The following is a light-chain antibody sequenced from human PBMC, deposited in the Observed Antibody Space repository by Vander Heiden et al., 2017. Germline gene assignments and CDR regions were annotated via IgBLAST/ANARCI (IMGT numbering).Light chain of an antibody. V-gene: IGLV1-44*01. CDR2: SNK. J-gene: IGLJ2*01. CDR1: SPNIGINT. CDR3: AAWDDSLNGPV. Sequence: QSLLTQPPSAYGTPGQRFTISCSGSSPNIGINTVNWYQQPPGTAPKLLIYSNKQRPSGVPDRFSGSKSGTAASLAISGLQSEDGADYYWAAWDDSLNGPVFGGGTKLTVL.